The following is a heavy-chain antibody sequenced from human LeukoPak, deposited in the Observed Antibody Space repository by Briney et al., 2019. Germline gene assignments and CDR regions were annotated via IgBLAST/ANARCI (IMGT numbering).Heavy chain of an antibody. D-gene: IGHD3-10*01. CDR1: GYTFTTYD. V-gene: IGHV1-8*03. J-gene: IGHJ3*02. CDR3: VRRSGSGRNPFHI. Sequence: EASVKVSCKASGYTFTTYDINWVRQATGQGLEWTGWINTNSGNTGYAQKFQGRVTITRSVSISTAYMELNSLRSEDTAVYYCVRRSGSGRNPFHIWGQGTIVTVSS. CDR2: INTNSGNT.